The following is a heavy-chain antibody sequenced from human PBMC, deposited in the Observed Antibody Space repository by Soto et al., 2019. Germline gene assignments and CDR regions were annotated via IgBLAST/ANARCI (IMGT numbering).Heavy chain of an antibody. J-gene: IGHJ4*02. CDR2: IIPIFGTA. Sequence: GASVKVSCKASGGTFSRYAISWVRQAPGQGLEWMGGIIPIFGTANYAQKFQGRVTITAAESTSSAYMELSSLTSEDTAVYYCARSDDSSGYYSYPSSGFDYWGQGTLVTFSS. CDR3: ARSDDSSGYYSYPSSGFDY. V-gene: IGHV1-69*13. D-gene: IGHD3-22*01. CDR1: GGTFSRYA.